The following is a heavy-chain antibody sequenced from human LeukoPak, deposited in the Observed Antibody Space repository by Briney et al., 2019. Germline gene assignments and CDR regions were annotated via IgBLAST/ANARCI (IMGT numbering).Heavy chain of an antibody. J-gene: IGHJ4*02. V-gene: IGHV3-11*01. D-gene: IGHD5-24*01. CDR1: GFTFRDYY. CDR3: ARGRDAYKY. Sequence: GSLRLSCTVSGFTFRDYYMSWIRQAPGKGLEWVSYITTSGRSTYVAGSLKGRFTISRDNANSSLFLLMNNLRADDTATYYCARGRDAYKYWGLGTRVTVSS. CDR2: ITTSGRST.